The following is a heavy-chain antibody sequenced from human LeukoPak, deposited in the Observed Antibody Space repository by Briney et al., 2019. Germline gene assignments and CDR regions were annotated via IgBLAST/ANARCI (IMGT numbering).Heavy chain of an antibody. CDR2: IIPIFGTA. CDR1: GGTFSSYA. V-gene: IGHV1-69*13. Sequence: ASVKVSCKASGGTFSSYAISWVRQAPGQGLEWMGGIIPIFGTANYAQKFQGRVTITADESTSTAYMELSSLRSEDTAVHYCARDQRYSSGYYFDYWGQGTLVTVSS. J-gene: IGHJ4*02. D-gene: IGHD5-18*01. CDR3: ARDQRYSSGYYFDY.